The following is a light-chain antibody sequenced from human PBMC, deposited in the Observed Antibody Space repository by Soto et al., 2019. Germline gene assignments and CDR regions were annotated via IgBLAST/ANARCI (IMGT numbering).Light chain of an antibody. Sequence: EVVMTQSPDTLSVSPGETVTLSCRASQSVRSKLAWYQQKPGQAPRLFIYGASTRATGIPARFSGSGSGTEFTLTISSLQSEDFAIYYCQQYNNWPPITFGQGTRLE. J-gene: IGKJ5*01. V-gene: IGKV3-15*01. CDR2: GAS. CDR1: QSVRSK. CDR3: QQYNNWPPIT.